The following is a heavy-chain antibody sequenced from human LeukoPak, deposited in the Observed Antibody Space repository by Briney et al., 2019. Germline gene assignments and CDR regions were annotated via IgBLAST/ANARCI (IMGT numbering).Heavy chain of an antibody. V-gene: IGHV4-59*01. Sequence: PSETLSLTCTVSGGSISSYYWSWIRQPPGKGLEWIGYIYYSGSTNYNPSLKSRVTISVDTSKNQFSLKLSSVTAADTAVYYCARVRGRIVGAIGYWGQGTLVTVSS. CDR3: ARVRGRIVGAIGY. CDR1: GGSISSYY. CDR2: IYYSGST. D-gene: IGHD1-26*01. J-gene: IGHJ4*02.